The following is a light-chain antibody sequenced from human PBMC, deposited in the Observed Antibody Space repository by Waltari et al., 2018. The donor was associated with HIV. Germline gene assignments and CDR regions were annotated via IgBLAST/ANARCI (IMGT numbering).Light chain of an antibody. CDR2: DVS. V-gene: IGLV2-14*03. Sequence: QSALTQPASVSGSPGQSITISCTGTSSDVGGYNYVSWYQQHPGTAPKLMIYDVSNRPSGVSNRFSGSKSGNTASLTISGLQAEDEADYYCSSYTSSSPYAFGTGTKVTVL. CDR1: SSDVGGYNY. J-gene: IGLJ1*01. CDR3: SSYTSSSPYA.